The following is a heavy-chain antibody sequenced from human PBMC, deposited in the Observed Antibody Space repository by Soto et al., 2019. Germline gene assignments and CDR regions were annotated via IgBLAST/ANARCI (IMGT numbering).Heavy chain of an antibody. CDR3: ARDMGSLPGKATYYDILTGPRGYAFDI. Sequence: GGSLRLSCAASGFTFSSYSMNWVRQAPGKGLEWVSSISSSSSYIYYADSVKGRFTISRDNAKNSLYLQMNSLRAEDTAVYYCARDMGSLPGKATYYDILTGPRGYAFDIWGQGTMVTVSS. J-gene: IGHJ3*02. CDR1: GFTFSSYS. D-gene: IGHD3-9*01. CDR2: ISSSSSYI. V-gene: IGHV3-21*01.